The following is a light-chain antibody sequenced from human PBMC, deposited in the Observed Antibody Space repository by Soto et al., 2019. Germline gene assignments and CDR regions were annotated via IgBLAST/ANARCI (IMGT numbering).Light chain of an antibody. CDR3: QQYGSSPPT. CDR2: GAS. V-gene: IGKV3-20*01. Sequence: EMVLTQSPGTLSFSPGERATLSCRASQSVSSDYLAWYQQKPGQAPRLLIYGASSRATGIPDRFSGSGSGTDFTLTVSRLEPEDFAVFYCQQYGSSPPTFGQGTKVEIK. CDR1: QSVSSDY. J-gene: IGKJ2*01.